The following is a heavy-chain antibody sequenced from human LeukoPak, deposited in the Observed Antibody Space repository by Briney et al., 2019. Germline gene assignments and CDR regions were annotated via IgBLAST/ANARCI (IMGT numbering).Heavy chain of an antibody. D-gene: IGHD4-17*01. Sequence: SETLSLTCTVSGGSISSYYWSWIRQPPGKGLEWIGYIYYSGSTNYNPSLKSRVTISVDTSKNQFSLKLSSVTAADTPVYYCARRIAGMDYGDYLDYWGQGTLVTVSS. J-gene: IGHJ4*02. CDR1: GGSISSYY. CDR3: ARRIAGMDYGDYLDY. V-gene: IGHV4-59*08. CDR2: IYYSGST.